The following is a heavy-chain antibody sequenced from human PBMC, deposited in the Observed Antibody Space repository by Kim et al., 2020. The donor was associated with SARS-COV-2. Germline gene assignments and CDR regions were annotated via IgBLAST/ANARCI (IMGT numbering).Heavy chain of an antibody. J-gene: IGHJ6*02. CDR2: IGTTGDT. Sequence: GGSLRLSCAASGFTFSSYDIHWVRQATGKGLEWVSTIGTTGDTYYPVSVKGRFTISRENAKNSLYLQMNSLRAGDTAVYYCARAVSGSYFPAYYYYGMDVWGQGTTVTVSS. CDR3: ARAVSGSYFPAYYYYGMDV. CDR1: GFTFSSYD. D-gene: IGHD1-26*01. V-gene: IGHV3-13*04.